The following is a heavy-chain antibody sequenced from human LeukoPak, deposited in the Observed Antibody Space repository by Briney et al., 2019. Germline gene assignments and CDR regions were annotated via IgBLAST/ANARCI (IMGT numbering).Heavy chain of an antibody. D-gene: IGHD3-22*01. CDR3: ARGYFYDSSVGY. Sequence: GGSLRLSCAASGFTVSSNYMTWVRQAPGKGLEWVSVIYSGGSTYYADSVKGRFTISRDNSKNTLYLQMSSLRAEDTAVYYCARGYFYDSSVGYWGQGTLVIVSS. V-gene: IGHV3-66*01. CDR2: IYSGGST. J-gene: IGHJ4*02. CDR1: GFTVSSNY.